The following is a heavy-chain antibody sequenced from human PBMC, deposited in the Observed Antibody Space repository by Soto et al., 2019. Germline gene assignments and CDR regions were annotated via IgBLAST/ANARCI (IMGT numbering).Heavy chain of an antibody. J-gene: IGHJ4*02. CDR2: IKYRGTT. Sequence: QLQLQESGPGLVKPSETLSLTCTVSGGSISSSYYWGWIRQPPGKGLEWIGSIKYRGTTSYNPSLKSRTTIAVDTSQNQISLKLSSVTAADTAVYYCAREQDPPADAYNFGYWGQGTPVTVSS. D-gene: IGHD1-1*01. CDR1: GGSISSSYY. V-gene: IGHV4-39*02. CDR3: AREQDPPADAYNFGY.